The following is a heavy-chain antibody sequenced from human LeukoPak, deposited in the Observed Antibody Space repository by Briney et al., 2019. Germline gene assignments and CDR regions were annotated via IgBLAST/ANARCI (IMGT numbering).Heavy chain of an antibody. J-gene: IGHJ4*02. V-gene: IGHV4-39*01. Sequence: PETLSLTCTVSGGSISSSSYYWGWIRQPPGKGLEWIGSIYYSGSTYYNPSLKSRVTISVDTSKNQFSLKLSSVTAADTAVYXXXXVYGDYFRYYFDYWGQGTLVTVSS. D-gene: IGHD4-17*01. CDR1: GGSISSSSYY. CDR2: IYYSGST. CDR3: XXVYGDYFRYYFDY.